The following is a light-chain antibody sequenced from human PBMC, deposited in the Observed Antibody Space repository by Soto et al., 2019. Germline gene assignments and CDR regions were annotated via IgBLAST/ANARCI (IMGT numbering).Light chain of an antibody. CDR3: LHVNSFPLA. J-gene: IGKJ4*01. Sequence: IQLTQSPSSLSASVGDRVTINCRASQGISSYLAWYQQKPGKAPKFLIYAASTLQSGVPSRFTGSGSGTDFTLTITSLQPEDFATYYWLHVNSFPLAFGGGTKVEIK. CDR1: QGISSY. V-gene: IGKV1-9*01. CDR2: AAS.